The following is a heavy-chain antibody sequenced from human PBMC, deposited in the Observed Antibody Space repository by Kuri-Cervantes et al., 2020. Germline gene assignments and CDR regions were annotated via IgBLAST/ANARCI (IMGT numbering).Heavy chain of an antibody. Sequence: GESLKISCAASGFTFSNAWMSWVRQAPGKGLEWVGRIKSKTDGGTTDYAAPVKGRFTISRDDSKNTLYLQMNSLKTEDTAVYYCAKDLEYGSGKWGGQPNWFDPWGQGALVTVSS. V-gene: IGHV3-15*01. CDR1: GFTFSNAW. J-gene: IGHJ5*02. CDR2: IKSKTDGGTT. CDR3: AKDLEYGSGKWGGQPNWFDP. D-gene: IGHD3-10*01.